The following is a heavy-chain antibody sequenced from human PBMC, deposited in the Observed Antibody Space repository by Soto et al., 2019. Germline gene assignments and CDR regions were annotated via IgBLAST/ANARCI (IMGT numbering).Heavy chain of an antibody. D-gene: IGHD3-10*01. V-gene: IGHV3-21*01. CDR2: ISSSSYI. Sequence: LRLSCAASGFTFSSYSMNWVRQAPGKGLEWVSSISSSSYIYYADSVKGRFTISRDNAKNSLYLRMNSLRAEDTAVYYCARGGYYLYYFDYWGQGTLVTVSS. J-gene: IGHJ4*02. CDR1: GFTFSSYS. CDR3: ARGGYYLYYFDY.